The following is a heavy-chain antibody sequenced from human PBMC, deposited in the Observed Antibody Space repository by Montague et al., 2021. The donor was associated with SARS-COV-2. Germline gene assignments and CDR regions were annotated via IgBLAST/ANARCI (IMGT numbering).Heavy chain of an antibody. V-gene: IGHV3-30-3*01. CDR1: GFTFSSYA. D-gene: IGHD3-10*01. CDR3: AGGGSEGLYYYYHGMDV. CDR2: ISYDGSNK. J-gene: IGHJ6*02. Sequence: SLRLSCAASGFTFSSYAMHWVRQAPGKGLEWVAVISYDGSNKYYADSVKGRFTISRDNSKNTLYLQMNSLRAEDTAVYYCAGGGSEGLYYYYHGMDVWGQGTTVTVSS.